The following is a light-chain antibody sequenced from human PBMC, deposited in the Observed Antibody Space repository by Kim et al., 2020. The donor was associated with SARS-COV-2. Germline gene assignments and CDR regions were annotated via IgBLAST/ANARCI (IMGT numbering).Light chain of an antibody. J-gene: IGLJ2*01. CDR2: YDS. V-gene: IGLV3-21*04. CDR1: KIGSKS. Sequence: SYELTQPPSVSVAPGKTARITCGGNKIGSKSVHWYQQKPGQAPVLVIYYDSDRPSGIPERFSGSNSGNTATLTISRVEAGDEADYYCQVWDSSSIHVVFGGGTKLTVL. CDR3: QVWDSSSIHVV.